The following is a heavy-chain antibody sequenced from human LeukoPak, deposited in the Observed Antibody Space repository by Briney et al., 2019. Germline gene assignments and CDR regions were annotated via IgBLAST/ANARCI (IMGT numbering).Heavy chain of an antibody. CDR2: ISYDGSNK. J-gene: IGHJ5*02. Sequence: GGSLRLSCAASGFTFSSYAMHWVRQAPGKGLEWVAVISYDGSNKYYADSVKGRFTISRDNSKNTLYLQMSSLRAEDTAVYYCARERKYNWFDPWGQGTLVTVSS. V-gene: IGHV3-30*04. CDR3: ARERKYNWFDP. CDR1: GFTFSSYA.